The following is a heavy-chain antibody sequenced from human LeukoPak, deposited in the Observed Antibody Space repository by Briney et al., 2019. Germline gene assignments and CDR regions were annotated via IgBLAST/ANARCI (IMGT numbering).Heavy chain of an antibody. CDR1: GFTFHDYA. J-gene: IGHJ4*02. Sequence: GGSLRLSCAASGFTFHDYAMHWVRQAPGKGLEWVSGISWNRGSIGYADSVKGRFTISRDNAKNSLYLQMNSRRAEDMALYYCAKGDDSSGYSHFAYWGQGTLVTVSS. D-gene: IGHD3-22*01. CDR2: ISWNRGSI. CDR3: AKGDDSSGYSHFAY. V-gene: IGHV3-9*03.